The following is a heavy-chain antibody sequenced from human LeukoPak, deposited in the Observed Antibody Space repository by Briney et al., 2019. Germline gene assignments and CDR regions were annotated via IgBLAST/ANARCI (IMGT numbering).Heavy chain of an antibody. V-gene: IGHV3-23*01. Sequence: TGGSLRLSCAASGFTFSSHGMSWVRQAPGKGLEWVSTISGSGDNTYYADSVKGRFTISRDNSKNTLYLQMNSLRAEDTAVYYCARAVGGDGSGSLWGPGTLVTVSS. CDR3: ARAVGGDGSGSL. CDR2: ISGSGDNT. CDR1: GFTFSSHG. D-gene: IGHD3-10*01. J-gene: IGHJ4*02.